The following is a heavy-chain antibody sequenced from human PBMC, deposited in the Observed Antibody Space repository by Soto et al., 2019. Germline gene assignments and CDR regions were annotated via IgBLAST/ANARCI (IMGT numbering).Heavy chain of an antibody. V-gene: IGHV1-69*01. D-gene: IGHD2-15*01. CDR3: ARKSGRDCHSGGGCFSLEV. CDR2: IVPLSDRT. CDR1: GETLNSNP. J-gene: IGHJ4*02. Sequence: QVQLVQSGAEVKKPGSSLKVSCKVFGETLNSNPIGWVRQAPGQGLEWVGGIVPLSDRTIYAQELQGRFTVTADGSTSTVYMELSNLKSDDTAVYYCARKSGRDCHSGGGCFSLEVWGQGSLITVSS.